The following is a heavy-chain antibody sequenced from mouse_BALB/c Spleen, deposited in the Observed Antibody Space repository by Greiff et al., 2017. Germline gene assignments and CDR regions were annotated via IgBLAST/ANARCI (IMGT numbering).Heavy chain of an antibody. D-gene: IGHD1-2*01. CDR3: ARASHYYGYGFAY. Sequence: EVHLVESGGGLVQPGGSRKLSCAASGFTFSSFGMHWVRQAPEKGLEWVAYISSGSSTIYYADTVKGRFTISRDNAKNTLYLEMSSLRSEDTAMYYCARASHYYGYGFAYWGQGTLVTVSA. V-gene: IGHV5-17*02. CDR2: ISSGSSTI. CDR1: GFTFSSFG. J-gene: IGHJ3*01.